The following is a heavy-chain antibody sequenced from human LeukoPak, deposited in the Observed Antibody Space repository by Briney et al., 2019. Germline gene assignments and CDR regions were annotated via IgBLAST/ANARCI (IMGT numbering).Heavy chain of an antibody. V-gene: IGHV1-69*04. CDR2: IIPILGIA. Sequence: SVKVSCKASGGTFSSYAISWVRQAPGQGLEWMGRIIPILGIANYAQKFQGRVTITADKSTSTAYMELSSLRSEDTAVYYCARGYSYGPSPDWGQGTLVTVSS. CDR1: GGTFSSYA. CDR3: ARGYSYGPSPD. D-gene: IGHD5-18*01. J-gene: IGHJ4*02.